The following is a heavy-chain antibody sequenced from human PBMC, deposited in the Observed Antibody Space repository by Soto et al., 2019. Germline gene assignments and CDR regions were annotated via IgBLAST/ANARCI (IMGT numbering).Heavy chain of an antibody. V-gene: IGHV3-11*01. D-gene: IGHD3-22*01. CDR1: GFTFSDYY. CDR3: ARDAAPNYYDSSGYYYPDAFDI. Sequence: QVQLVESGGGLVKPGGSLRLSCAASGFTFSDYYMSWIRQAPGKGLEWVSYISSSGSTIYYADSVKGRFTISRDNAKNSLYLQMNSLRAEDTAVYYCARDAAPNYYDSSGYYYPDAFDIWGQGKMVNVSS. CDR2: ISSSGSTI. J-gene: IGHJ3*02.